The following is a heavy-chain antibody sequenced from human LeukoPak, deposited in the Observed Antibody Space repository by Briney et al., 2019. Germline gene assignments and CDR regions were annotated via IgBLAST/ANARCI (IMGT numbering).Heavy chain of an antibody. Sequence: SQTLSLTCAISGDSFSSNSATWNWIRQSPSRGPEWLGRTYYRSKWYKYYAVSVKGRITVNPDTSKNQFSLQLSSVTPEDTAVYYCARGPSYFQHWGQGTLVTVSS. CDR3: ARGPSYFQH. CDR2: TYYRSKWYK. V-gene: IGHV6-1*01. CDR1: GDSFSSNSAT. J-gene: IGHJ1*01.